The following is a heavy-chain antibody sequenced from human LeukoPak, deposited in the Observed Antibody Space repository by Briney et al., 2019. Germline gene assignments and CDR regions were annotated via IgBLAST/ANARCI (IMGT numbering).Heavy chain of an antibody. CDR2: ISGYNGNT. V-gene: IGHV1-18*01. CDR1: GYSFTSYG. CDR3: ARPSDGSGSYYVAFDI. D-gene: IGHD3-10*01. J-gene: IGHJ3*02. Sequence: ASVKVSCKASGYSFTSYGISWVRQAPGQGLEWMGWISGYNGNTKYAQKFQGRVTMTRDTSISTAYMELSRLRSDDTAVYYCARPSDGSGSYYVAFDIWGQGTMVTVSS.